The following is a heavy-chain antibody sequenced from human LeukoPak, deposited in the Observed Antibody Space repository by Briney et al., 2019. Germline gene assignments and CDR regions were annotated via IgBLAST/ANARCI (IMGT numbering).Heavy chain of an antibody. D-gene: IGHD7-27*01. CDR2: ISYDGSNK. Sequence: PGGSLRLSCAASGFTFSSYAMHWVRQAPGKGLEWVAVISYDGSNKYYADSVKGRFTISRDNSKNTLYLQMNSLGGEDTAVYYCARRTDTGGSFDYWGQGTLVAVSS. V-gene: IGHV3-30*04. CDR3: ARRTDTGGSFDY. J-gene: IGHJ4*02. CDR1: GFTFSSYA.